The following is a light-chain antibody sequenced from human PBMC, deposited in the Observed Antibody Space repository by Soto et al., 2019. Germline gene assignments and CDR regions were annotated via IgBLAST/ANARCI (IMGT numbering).Light chain of an antibody. J-gene: IGKJ4*01. CDR1: QSVGSK. Sequence: EVVMTQSPATLSVSPGERATLSCRASQSVGSKLAWYQQKPGQAPRLLIFDAFTRATGIPARFRGSGSGTEFTLFISSLQSEDFAVYYCQQYNNWPPLTFGGGTKVEI. CDR2: DAF. CDR3: QQYNNWPPLT. V-gene: IGKV3-15*01.